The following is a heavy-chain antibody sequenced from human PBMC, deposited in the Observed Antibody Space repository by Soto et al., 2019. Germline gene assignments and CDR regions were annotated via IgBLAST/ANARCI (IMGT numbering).Heavy chain of an antibody. CDR1: GYIFTIYC. V-gene: IGHV5-51*01. Sequence: GESLKISCKGSGYIFTIYCIGWVLQMPGKGLEWMAIIYPGDSDTRYSPSFQGQVTISADRSISTAYLQWGSLKASDAAMYFCARAPLSDTSGYYFDYWGQGTLVTVSS. D-gene: IGHD3-22*01. CDR3: ARAPLSDTSGYYFDY. CDR2: IYPGDSDT. J-gene: IGHJ4*02.